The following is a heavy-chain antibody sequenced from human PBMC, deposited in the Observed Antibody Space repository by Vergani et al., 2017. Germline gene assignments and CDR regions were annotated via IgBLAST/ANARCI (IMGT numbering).Heavy chain of an antibody. CDR2: IIPIFGTA. D-gene: IGHD6-19*01. V-gene: IGHV1-69*06. J-gene: IGHJ4*02. Sequence: QVQLVQSGAEVKKPGSSVKVSCKASGGTFSSYAISWVRQAPGQGLEWMGGIIPIFGTANYAQKFQGRVTITADKSTSTAYMELNSLRAGDTAVYYCAKDSPSSGWPWLWGREFDYWGEGTLVTVSS. CDR1: GGTFSSYA. CDR3: AKDSPSSGWPWLWGREFDY.